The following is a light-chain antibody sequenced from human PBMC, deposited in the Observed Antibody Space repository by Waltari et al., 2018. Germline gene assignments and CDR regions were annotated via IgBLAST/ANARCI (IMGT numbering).Light chain of an antibody. CDR1: SGGVGGFNF. V-gene: IGLV2-11*01. CDR3: CSYAGDYSLV. Sequence: QSALTQPRSVDGSAGQAVTDSCTGNSGGVGGFNFVSWYQNHPGKAPHPIIYDVDKRPSGFPDRFSGSKSGNTASLTISGLQSDDEADFYCCSYAGDYSLVFGTGTKVTVL. CDR2: DVD. J-gene: IGLJ1*01.